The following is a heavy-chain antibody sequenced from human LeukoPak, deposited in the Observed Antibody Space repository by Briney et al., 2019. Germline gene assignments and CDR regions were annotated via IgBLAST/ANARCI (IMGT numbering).Heavy chain of an antibody. CDR1: GITSSNYW. V-gene: IGHV3-7*01. D-gene: IGHD5-24*01. Sequence: PGGSLRLSCAASGITSSNYWMTWVRQATGKGLEWVANIKQDESEKYYVDSVKGRFTISRDNAKNSLYLQMNSLRAEDTAVYYCARDRTRYNYWGQGTLVTVSS. J-gene: IGHJ4*02. CDR3: ARDRTRYNY. CDR2: IKQDESEK.